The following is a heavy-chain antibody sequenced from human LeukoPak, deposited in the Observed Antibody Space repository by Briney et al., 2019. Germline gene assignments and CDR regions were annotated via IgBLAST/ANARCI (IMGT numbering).Heavy chain of an antibody. D-gene: IGHD5-18*01. CDR2: ISSGGNTI. Sequence: GGSLRLTCAASGFTFSSHEMNWVRQAPGKGLEWVSYISSGGNTIYYADSVKGRFTISRDNAKNSLYLQMNSLRAEDTAVYYCAREGTAMVSFDYWGQGTLVTVSS. CDR1: GFTFSSHE. V-gene: IGHV3-48*03. J-gene: IGHJ4*02. CDR3: AREGTAMVSFDY.